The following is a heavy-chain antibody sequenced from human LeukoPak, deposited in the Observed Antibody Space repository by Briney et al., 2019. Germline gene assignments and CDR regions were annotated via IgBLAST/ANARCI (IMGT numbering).Heavy chain of an antibody. CDR2: ISDSGPNT. D-gene: IGHD5/OR15-5a*01. V-gene: IGHV3-23*01. J-gene: IGHJ2*01. CDR1: GFTLNTYA. CDR3: AKDVSRRSWYLDL. Sequence: RGSLSLSCAASGFTLNTYAMIWVRQAPGRGLEWISAISDSGPNTYYADSVKGRFTISRDNSRSTLYLQLNSLRAEDTATYFCAKDVSRRSWYLDLWGRGTLVTVSS.